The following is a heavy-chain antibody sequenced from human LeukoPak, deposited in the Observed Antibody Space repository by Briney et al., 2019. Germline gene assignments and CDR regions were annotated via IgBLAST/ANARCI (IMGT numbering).Heavy chain of an antibody. Sequence: SETLSLTCTVSGGSVSSSNYYWGWIRQPPGKGLEWIGILYYRGSTYYNPSLKSRVTISVDTSKNHFSLNLSSVTAADTAIYYCARPHYSDATDVGGFDYWGQGTLVTVSS. D-gene: IGHD3-22*01. CDR1: GGSVSSSNYY. V-gene: IGHV4-39*02. CDR2: LYYRGST. J-gene: IGHJ4*02. CDR3: ARPHYSDATDVGGFDY.